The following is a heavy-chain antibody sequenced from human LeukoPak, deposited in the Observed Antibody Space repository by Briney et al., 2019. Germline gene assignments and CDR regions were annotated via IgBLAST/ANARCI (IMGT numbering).Heavy chain of an antibody. D-gene: IGHD3-9*01. J-gene: IGHJ4*02. V-gene: IGHV4-59*01. CDR1: GGSISSYY. CDR3: ARGGKYYDILTGYQTRPTLFDY. Sequence: SQTLSLTCTVSGGSISSYYWSWVRKPPAKGLEWIGYIYYSGSTNYTPSLKSRVTISVDTSKNQFSLKLSSVTAADTAVYYCARGGKYYDILTGYQTRPTLFDYWGQGTLVTVSS. CDR2: IYYSGST.